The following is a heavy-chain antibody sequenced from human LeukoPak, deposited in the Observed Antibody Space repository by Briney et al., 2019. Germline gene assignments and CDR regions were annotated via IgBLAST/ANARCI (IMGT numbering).Heavy chain of an antibody. J-gene: IGHJ4*02. CDR1: GGTFSSYA. D-gene: IGHD3-22*01. CDR2: IIPIFGTA. V-gene: IGHV1-69*06. Sequence: SVKVSCKASGGTFSSYAISWVRQAPGQGLEWMGGIIPIFGTANYAQKFQGRVTITADKSTSTAYMELSSLRSEDTAVYYCARARVPSTYYYDSSGYYGPFDYWGQGTLVTVSS. CDR3: ARARVPSTYYYDSSGYYGPFDY.